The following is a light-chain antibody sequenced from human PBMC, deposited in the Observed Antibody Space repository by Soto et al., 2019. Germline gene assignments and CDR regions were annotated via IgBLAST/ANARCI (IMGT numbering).Light chain of an antibody. Sequence: ATRMTQSPGSLSTSSGDIVTIVCLSSQGISSYLAWYQQKPGKAPKLLIYAATTSQSGAPSRFSGSGSGTDFTLTISCMQYEDFANYSCQQYYSHSRTFGQGTKVDIK. CDR2: AAT. J-gene: IGKJ1*01. CDR1: QGISSY. V-gene: IGKV1-8*01. CDR3: QQYYSHSRT.